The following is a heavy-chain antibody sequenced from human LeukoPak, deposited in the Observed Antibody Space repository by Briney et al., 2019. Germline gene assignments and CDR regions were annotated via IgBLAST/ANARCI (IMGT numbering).Heavy chain of an antibody. CDR3: ARGNYYDSSGYSLGY. CDR1: GFTCSSYW. V-gene: IGHV3-74*01. J-gene: IGHJ4*02. D-gene: IGHD3-22*01. CDR2: INSDGSST. Sequence: GGSLRLSCAASGFTCSSYWMHCVRQAPGKGLVWVSRINSDGSSTSYADSVKGRFTISRDNAKNTLYLQMNSLRAEDTAVYYCARGNYYDSSGYSLGYWGQGTLVTVSS.